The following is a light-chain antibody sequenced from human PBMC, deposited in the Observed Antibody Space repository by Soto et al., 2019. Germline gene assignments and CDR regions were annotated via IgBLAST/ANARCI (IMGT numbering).Light chain of an antibody. V-gene: IGKV3-11*01. Sequence: EIVLTQSPATLSLSPGERATLSCRSSRSVSRYLAWYQQKPGQAPRLLIFDASNRATGIPARFSGSGSGTEFTLTISSLQSEDFAVYYCQQYNHWPRMLSFGGGTRVEL. CDR3: QQYNHWPRMLS. CDR2: DAS. CDR1: RSVSRY. J-gene: IGKJ4*01.